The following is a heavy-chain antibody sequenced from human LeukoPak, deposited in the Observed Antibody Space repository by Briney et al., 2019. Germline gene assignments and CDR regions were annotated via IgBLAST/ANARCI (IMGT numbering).Heavy chain of an antibody. Sequence: ASVKVSCKASGYTFTGYYMHWARQAPGQGLEWMGWINPNSGGTNYAQKFQGRVTMTRDTSISTAYMELSRLRSDDTAVYYCAREEVEYYYDSSGYLIDYWGQGTLVTVSS. D-gene: IGHD3-22*01. CDR1: GYTFTGYY. V-gene: IGHV1-2*02. CDR3: AREEVEYYYDSSGYLIDY. J-gene: IGHJ4*02. CDR2: INPNSGGT.